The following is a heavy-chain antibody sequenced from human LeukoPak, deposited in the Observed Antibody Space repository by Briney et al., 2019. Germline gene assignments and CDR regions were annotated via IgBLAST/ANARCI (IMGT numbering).Heavy chain of an antibody. D-gene: IGHD5-18*01. Sequence: GASVKVSCKASGYTFTSYGISWVRQAPGQGLEWMGWISAYNGNTNYAQKLQGRVTMTTDTSTSTAYMELRSLRSDDTAVYYCARTSLAWIQLWLGAFDIWGQGTMVTVSS. CDR2: ISAYNGNT. CDR3: ARTSLAWIQLWLGAFDI. J-gene: IGHJ3*02. V-gene: IGHV1-18*01. CDR1: GYTFTSYG.